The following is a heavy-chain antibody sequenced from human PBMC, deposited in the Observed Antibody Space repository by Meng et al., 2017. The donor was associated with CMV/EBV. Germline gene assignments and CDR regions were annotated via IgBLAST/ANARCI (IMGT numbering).Heavy chain of an antibody. D-gene: IGHD3-22*01. J-gene: IGHJ4*02. Sequence: GGSLRLSCAASGFTFSSYAMHWVRQAPGKGLEWVAVISYDGSNKYYADSVKGRFTISRDNSENTLYLQMNSLRAEDTAVYYCARDLDSYDSSGYLLDYWGQGTLVTVSS. V-gene: IGHV3-30-3*01. CDR1: GFTFSSYA. CDR2: ISYDGSNK. CDR3: ARDLDSYDSSGYLLDY.